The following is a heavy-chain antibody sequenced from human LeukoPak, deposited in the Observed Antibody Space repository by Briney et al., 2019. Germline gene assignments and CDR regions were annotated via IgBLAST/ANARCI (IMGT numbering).Heavy chain of an antibody. CDR2: IYYSGST. CDR3: AREGEADSSSQGTDY. V-gene: IGHV4-30-4*01. D-gene: IGHD6-13*01. CDR1: GGSISSGDYY. Sequence: PSQTLSLTCTVSGGSISSGDYYWSWIRQPPGKGLEWIGYIYYSGSTYYNPSLKSRVTISVDTSKNQFSLKLSSVTAADTAVYYCAREGEADSSSQGTDYWGQGTLVTVSS. J-gene: IGHJ4*02.